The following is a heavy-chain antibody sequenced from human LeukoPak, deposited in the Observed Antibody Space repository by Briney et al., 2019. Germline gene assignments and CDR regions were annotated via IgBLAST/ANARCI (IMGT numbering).Heavy chain of an antibody. J-gene: IGHJ4*02. Sequence: SETLSLTCTVSGGSISSHYWSWIRQPAGKGLEWIGRIYTSGSTNFSPSLKSRVTISVDTSKNQFSLKLSSVTAADTAVYYCARERNVLLWFGEFENWGQGTLVTVSS. V-gene: IGHV4-4*07. CDR3: ARERNVLLWFGEFEN. D-gene: IGHD3-10*01. CDR1: GGSISSHY. CDR2: IYTSGST.